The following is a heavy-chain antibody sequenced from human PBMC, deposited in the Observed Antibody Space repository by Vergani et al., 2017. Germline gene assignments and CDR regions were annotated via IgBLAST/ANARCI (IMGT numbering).Heavy chain of an antibody. CDR3: ARLVSNEFQE. Sequence: QVQLQESGPGLVKPSETLSLTCTVSGGSVSSGIYSWSWIRQPAGKGLEWIGYIYYSGRANYNPSLKSRVTISVDTSKNQFSLNRSSVTAADTAVYYCARLVSNEFQEWGLGTLVTVSS. CDR1: GGSVSSGIYS. CDR2: IYYSGRA. D-gene: IGHD4-11*01. V-gene: IGHV4-61*10. J-gene: IGHJ4*02.